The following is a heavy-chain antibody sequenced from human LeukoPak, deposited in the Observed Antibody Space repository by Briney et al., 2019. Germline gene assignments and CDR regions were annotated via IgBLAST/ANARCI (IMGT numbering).Heavy chain of an antibody. CDR1: GYTFTSYY. J-gene: IGHJ6*02. CDR3: ARAKVGRELQYYYYYGMDV. CDR2: IIPIFGTA. Sequence: SVKVSCKASGYTFTSYYMHWVRQAPGQGLEWMGGIIPIFGTANYAQKFQGRVTITADESTSTAYMELSSLRSEDTAVYYCARAKVGRELQYYYYYGMDVWGQGTTVTVSS. D-gene: IGHD1-26*01. V-gene: IGHV1-69*13.